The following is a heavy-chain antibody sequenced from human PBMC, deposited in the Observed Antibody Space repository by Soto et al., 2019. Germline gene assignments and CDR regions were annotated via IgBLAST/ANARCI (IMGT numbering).Heavy chain of an antibody. J-gene: IGHJ4*02. Sequence: QVQLQESGPGLVKPSQTLSLTCTVSGDSISSGGYYWSWIRQHPGKGLEWIGYIYYSGSTYYNPSLKGRVTISVYTSNIQFSLKRSSVTAADTDVYYCARARGYYYDSSGYNSWYFDYWGQGTLVTVSS. D-gene: IGHD3-22*01. CDR1: GDSISSGGYY. CDR3: ARARGYYYDSSGYNSWYFDY. CDR2: IYYSGST. V-gene: IGHV4-31*03.